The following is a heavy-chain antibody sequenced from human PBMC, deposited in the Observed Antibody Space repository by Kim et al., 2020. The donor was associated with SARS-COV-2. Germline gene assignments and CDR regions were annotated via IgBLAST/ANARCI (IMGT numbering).Heavy chain of an antibody. J-gene: IGHJ6*01. D-gene: IGHD1-1*01. CDR3: VRGGTRRRLARTNFYYYGMDV. V-gene: IGHV3-30-3*01. CDR1: GFSFITYV. CDR2: ISSEGTNK. Sequence: GGSLRLSCTASGFSFITYVMHWVRQAPGKGLEWGAVISSEGTNKYYAGSVKGRFIISRDNSKKLLYLQMDSLRVDDSAVYYCVRGGTRRRLARTNFYYYGMDVWGQGPTV.